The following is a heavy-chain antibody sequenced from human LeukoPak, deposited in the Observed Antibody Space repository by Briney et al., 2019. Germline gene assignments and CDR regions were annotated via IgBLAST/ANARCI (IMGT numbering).Heavy chain of an antibody. CDR2: ISSSSAYI. V-gene: IGHV3-21*01. J-gene: IGHJ4*02. Sequence: GGSLRLSCAASGFTFSDYSIHWVRQAPGKGLEWVSSISSSSAYIYYAGSVKGRFTISRDNAKNSLYLQMNSLRAEDTAVYYCAREKDTAMDYWGQGILVTVSS. CDR1: GFTFSDYS. CDR3: AREKDTAMDY. D-gene: IGHD5-18*01.